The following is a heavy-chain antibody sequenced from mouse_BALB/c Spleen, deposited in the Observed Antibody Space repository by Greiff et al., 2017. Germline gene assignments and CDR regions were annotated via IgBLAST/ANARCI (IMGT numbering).Heavy chain of an antibody. D-gene: IGHD1-1*02. V-gene: IGHV3-2*02. CDR1: GYSFTSYCV. CDR2: ISYSGST. J-gene: IGHJ4*01. Sequence: EVQLVESGPGLVKPSQSLSLTCTASGYSFTSYCVWFLIRQPPGNILVWMGYISYSGSTSYNPTLKSRISITRDTSKNQFFLQLNSVTTEDTATYYCARERWDYAMDYWGQGTSVTVSS. CDR3: ARERWDYAMDY.